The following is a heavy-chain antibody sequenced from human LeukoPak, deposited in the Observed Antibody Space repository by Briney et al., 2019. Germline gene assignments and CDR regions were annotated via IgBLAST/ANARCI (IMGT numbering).Heavy chain of an antibody. V-gene: IGHV3-66*01. D-gene: IGHD5-12*01. CDR3: ARLRGYSGYDGMDV. CDR2: IYSGGST. J-gene: IGHJ6*02. CDR1: EFTVSSNY. Sequence: GGSLRLSCAASEFTVSSNYMSWVRQAPGKGLEWVSVIYSGGSTYYADSVKGRFTISRDNSKNTLYLQMNSLRAEDTAVYYCARLRGYSGYDGMDVWGQGTTVTVSS.